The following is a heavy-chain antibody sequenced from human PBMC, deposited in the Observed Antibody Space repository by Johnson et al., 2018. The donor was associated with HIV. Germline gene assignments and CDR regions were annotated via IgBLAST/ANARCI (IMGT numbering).Heavy chain of an antibody. Sequence: VQLVESGGGLVKPGGSLRLSCAASGFTFSNAWMSWVRQAPGKGLEWVGRINSNTDGGPTDYAAPVKGRFTISRDDSKNTRYLQMNSLKTEDTAVYYCTTEWWSYAFDIWGQGTMVTVSS. D-gene: IGHD2-15*01. V-gene: IGHV3-15*01. CDR2: INSNTDGGPT. CDR1: GFTFSNAW. CDR3: TTEWWSYAFDI. J-gene: IGHJ3*02.